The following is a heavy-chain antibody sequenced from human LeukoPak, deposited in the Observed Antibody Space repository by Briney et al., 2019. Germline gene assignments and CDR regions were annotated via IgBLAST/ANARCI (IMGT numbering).Heavy chain of an antibody. V-gene: IGHV3-23*01. CDR2: ISGGGGST. J-gene: IGHJ4*02. CDR3: AKADYDILTGFDY. CDR1: GFTFFSYS. Sequence: GGALRISFAAPGFTFFSYSMSWVRQAPGKGLGWISVISGGGGSTYYADSVKGRFTISRDNSKNTLYLQMNSLRAEDTAVYYCAKADYDILTGFDYWGQGTLVTVSS. D-gene: IGHD3-9*01.